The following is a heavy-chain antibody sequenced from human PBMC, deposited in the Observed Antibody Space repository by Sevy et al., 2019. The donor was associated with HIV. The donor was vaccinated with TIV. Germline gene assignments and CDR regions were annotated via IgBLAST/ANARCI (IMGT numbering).Heavy chain of an antibody. CDR1: GYTFTSYD. Sequence: ASVKVSCKASGYTFTSYDINWVRQATGQELEWMGWMNPNSGNTGYAQKFQGRVTITRNTSISTAYMELSSLRSEDTAVYYCARGGIGPYYFDYWGQGTLVTVSS. V-gene: IGHV1-8*03. J-gene: IGHJ4*02. CDR3: ARGGIGPYYFDY. D-gene: IGHD2-15*01. CDR2: MNPNSGNT.